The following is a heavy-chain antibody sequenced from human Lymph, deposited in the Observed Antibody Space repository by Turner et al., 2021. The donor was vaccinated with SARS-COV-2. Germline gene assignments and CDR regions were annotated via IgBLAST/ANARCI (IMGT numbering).Heavy chain of an antibody. V-gene: IGHV4-59*01. CDR2: IEYRGNT. CDR3: ARETVNNWVDP. CDR1: GGSMNSNY. Sequence: QVQLQESGPRLVKPLETLSLTCTVSGGSMNSNYWSWIRQPPGKRLEWIGYIEYRGNTNYHPVLESRVTISVDTSRNQFSLNLTSVTAADTAIYYCARETVNNWVDPWGQGTLVTVSS. J-gene: IGHJ5*02. D-gene: IGHD2-21*02.